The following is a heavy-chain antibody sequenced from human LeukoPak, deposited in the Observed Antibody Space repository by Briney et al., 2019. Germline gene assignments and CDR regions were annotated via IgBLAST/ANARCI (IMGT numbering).Heavy chain of an antibody. CDR2: IYYSGST. Sequence: SETLSLTCTVSGCSISSSSYYWGWIRQPPGKGLEWIGSIYYSGSTYYNPSLKSRVTISVDTSKNQFSLKLSSVTAADTAVYYCARTPYYDFWSGYLGYFQHWGQGTLVTVSS. CDR1: GCSISSSSYY. D-gene: IGHD3-3*01. CDR3: ARTPYYDFWSGYLGYFQH. V-gene: IGHV4-39*01. J-gene: IGHJ1*01.